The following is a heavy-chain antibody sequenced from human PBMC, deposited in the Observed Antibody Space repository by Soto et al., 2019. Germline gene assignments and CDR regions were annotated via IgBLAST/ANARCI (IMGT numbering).Heavy chain of an antibody. V-gene: IGHV3-11*06. CDR2: ISSSSSYT. Sequence: QVQLVESGGGLVKPGGSLRLSCAASGFTFSDYYITWIRQAPGKGLEWVSYISSSSSYTNYADSVKGRFTISRDNAKNSLYRQKNSLRAEDTAVYYCARGPGLFNCGGDCRTLDYWGQGTLVTVSS. CDR3: ARGPGLFNCGGDCRTLDY. D-gene: IGHD2-21*02. CDR1: GFTFSDYY. J-gene: IGHJ4*02.